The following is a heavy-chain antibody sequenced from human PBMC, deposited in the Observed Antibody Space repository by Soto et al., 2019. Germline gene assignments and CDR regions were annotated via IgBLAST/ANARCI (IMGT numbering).Heavy chain of an antibody. V-gene: IGHV4-31*03. CDR3: ARDTYYYDSSCYGYQGSGMDV. CDR2: IYYSGST. CDR1: GGSISSGGYY. J-gene: IGHJ6*02. Sequence: SETLSLTCTVSGGSISSGGYYWSWIRQHPGKGLEWIGYIYYSGSTYYNPSLKSRVTISVDTSKNQFSLKLSSVTAADTAVYYCARDTYYYDSSCYGYQGSGMDVSGQGTSVTVSS. D-gene: IGHD3-22*01.